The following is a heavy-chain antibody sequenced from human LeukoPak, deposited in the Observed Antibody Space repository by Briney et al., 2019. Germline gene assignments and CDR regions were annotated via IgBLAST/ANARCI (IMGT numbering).Heavy chain of an antibody. CDR2: INSDGSST. J-gene: IGHJ4*02. V-gene: IGHV3-74*01. Sequence: GGSLRLSCLASGFTFSSYWMHWVRQAPGKGLVWVSRINSDGSSTSYADSVRGRFSISRDNAKNTLYLQMNSLRAEDTAVYYCARGLSGYASSLGYWGQGTLVTVSA. CDR3: ARGLSGYASSLGY. D-gene: IGHD6-6*01. CDR1: GFTFSSYW.